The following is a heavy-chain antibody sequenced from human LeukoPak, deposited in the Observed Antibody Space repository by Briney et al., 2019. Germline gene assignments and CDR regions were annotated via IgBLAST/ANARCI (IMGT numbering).Heavy chain of an antibody. CDR2: INPSGGST. D-gene: IGHD3-22*01. J-gene: IGHJ4*02. V-gene: IGHV1-46*01. CDR3: ARDRYYYDSSGYPFDY. Sequence: ASVKVSCKASGYTFTSYYMHRVRQAPGQGLEWMGIINPSGGSTSYAQKFQGRVTMTRDTSTSTVYMELSSLRSEDTAVYYCARDRYYYDSSGYPFDYWGQGTLVTVSS. CDR1: GYTFTSYY.